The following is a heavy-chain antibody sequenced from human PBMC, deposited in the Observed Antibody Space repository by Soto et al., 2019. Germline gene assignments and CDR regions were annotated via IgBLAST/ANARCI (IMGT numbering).Heavy chain of an antibody. V-gene: IGHV3-30-3*01. D-gene: IGHD3-16*02. Sequence: QVQLVESGGGVVQPGRSLRLSCAASGFTFSSYAMHWVRQAPGKGLEWVAVISYDGSNKYYADSVKGRFTISRDNSKNTLYLQMNSLRAEDTAVYYCARGRYFDYWGQGTLVTVSS. CDR3: ARGRYFDY. J-gene: IGHJ4*02. CDR1: GFTFSSYA. CDR2: ISYDGSNK.